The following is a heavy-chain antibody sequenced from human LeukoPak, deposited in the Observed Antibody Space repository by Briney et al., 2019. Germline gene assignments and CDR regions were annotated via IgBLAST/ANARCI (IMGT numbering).Heavy chain of an antibody. CDR2: ITGSGGDT. J-gene: IGHJ4*02. Sequence: GGSLRLSCAASGFTFSSYAMNWVRQAPGKGLEWVSAITGSGGDTAYADSVKGRFTISRDNSKNTLYLQMNSLRAEDTAVYYCVRGGDSYGCFDYWGQGTLVTVSS. V-gene: IGHV3-23*01. CDR1: GFTFSSYA. D-gene: IGHD5-18*01. CDR3: VRGGDSYGCFDY.